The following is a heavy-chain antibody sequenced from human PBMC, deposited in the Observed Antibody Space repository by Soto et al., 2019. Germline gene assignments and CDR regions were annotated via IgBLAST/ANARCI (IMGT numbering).Heavy chain of an antibody. CDR1: GYTFTSYG. D-gene: IGHD4-17*01. V-gene: IGHV1-18*01. J-gene: IGHJ5*02. CDR3: ARDTMVTSNWFDT. CDR2: ISAHHGDT. Sequence: QVPLVQSGSEVKKPGASVKVSCKASGYTFTSYGFSWVRQAPGQGLESVGWISAHHGDTNYAQKFQGRVTMTTDTSTSTAYMELRSLRSDDTAVYYCARDTMVTSNWFDTWGQGTLVTVSS.